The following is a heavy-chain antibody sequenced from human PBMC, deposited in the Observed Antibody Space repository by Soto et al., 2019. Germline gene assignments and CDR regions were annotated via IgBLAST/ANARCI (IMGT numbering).Heavy chain of an antibody. V-gene: IGHV3-11*01. J-gene: IGHJ4*02. CDR1: GLTFSDYY. CDR3: ATGRLEATVLDY. D-gene: IGHD1-26*01. Sequence: QVQLVESGGDLVKPGGSLRLSCAASGLTFSDYYMSWIRQAPGKGLEWVSYIDSSGNHIHYGDSVRGRFTISRDNAKNSLFLQMNSLRAEDTAVYYCATGRLEATVLDYWGQGTLVTVSS. CDR2: IDSSGNHI.